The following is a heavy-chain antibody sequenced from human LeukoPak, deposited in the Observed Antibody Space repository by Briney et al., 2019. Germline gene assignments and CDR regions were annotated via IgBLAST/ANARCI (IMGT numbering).Heavy chain of an antibody. D-gene: IGHD4-17*01. Sequence: GESLKISCRTSGYDFSTKWIAWVRQMPGKGLEWMGIVYPTDSITRYSPSFQGHATISADTSISTAYLQWTSLKPSDTAIYYCARLAPDYADYWFDPWGQGTLVTVSS. CDR2: VYPTDSIT. V-gene: IGHV5-51*01. J-gene: IGHJ5*02. CDR3: ARLAPDYADYWFDP. CDR1: GYDFSTKW.